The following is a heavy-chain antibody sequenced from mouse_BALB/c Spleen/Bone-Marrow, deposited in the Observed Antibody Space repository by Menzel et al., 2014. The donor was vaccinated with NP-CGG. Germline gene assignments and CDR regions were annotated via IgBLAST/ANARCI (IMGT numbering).Heavy chain of an antibody. CDR1: GYTFTSYW. Sequence: VQLQQSGAELVRPGASVKLSCKASGYTFTSYWINWVKQRPGQGLEWIGNIYPSDSYTNYNQKFKDKATVTVDKSSSTAYMQLSSPTSEDSAVYYCTRDDGSFAYWGQGTLVTVSA. D-gene: IGHD2-3*01. CDR3: TRDDGSFAY. CDR2: IYPSDSYT. J-gene: IGHJ3*01. V-gene: IGHV1-69*02.